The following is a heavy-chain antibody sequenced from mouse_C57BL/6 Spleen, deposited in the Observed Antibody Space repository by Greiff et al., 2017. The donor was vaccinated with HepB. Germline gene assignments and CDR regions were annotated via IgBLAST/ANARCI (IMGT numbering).Heavy chain of an antibody. CDR3: ARVVYYYGSSPYYFDY. J-gene: IGHJ2*01. Sequence: EVKLVESGGGLVKPGGSLKLSCAASGFTFSSYAMSWVRQTPEKRLEWVATISDGGSYTYYPDNVKGRFTISRDNAKNNLYLQMSHLKSEDTAMYYCARVVYYYGSSPYYFDYWGQGTTLTVSS. V-gene: IGHV5-4*03. CDR2: ISDGGSYT. D-gene: IGHD1-1*01. CDR1: GFTFSSYA.